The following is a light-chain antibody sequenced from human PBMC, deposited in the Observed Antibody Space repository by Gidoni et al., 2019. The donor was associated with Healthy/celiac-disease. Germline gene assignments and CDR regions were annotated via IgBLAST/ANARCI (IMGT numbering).Light chain of an antibody. J-gene: IGKJ5*01. CDR2: LCS. CDR3: MQALQTPIT. Sequence: QGQSPQLLFYLCSNRASGVPDRFSGSGSGNDFTLKISRVAAEDVGVYYCMQALQTPITFGQGTRLEIK. V-gene: IGKV2-28*01.